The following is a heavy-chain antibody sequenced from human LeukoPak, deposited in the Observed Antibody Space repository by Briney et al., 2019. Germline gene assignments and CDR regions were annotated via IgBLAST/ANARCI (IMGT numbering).Heavy chain of an antibody. J-gene: IGHJ5*02. V-gene: IGHV4-34*01. Sequence: ASETLSLTCVVYGGSFSAYYWSWIRQPPGKGLEWVAEINHSGSTNYSPSLKSRVTISVDTSKNQFSLKLSSVTAADTAVYYCARGESSSSPRNCWFDPWGQGTLVTVSS. CDR2: INHSGST. D-gene: IGHD6-6*01. CDR1: GGSFSAYY. CDR3: ARGESSSSPRNCWFDP.